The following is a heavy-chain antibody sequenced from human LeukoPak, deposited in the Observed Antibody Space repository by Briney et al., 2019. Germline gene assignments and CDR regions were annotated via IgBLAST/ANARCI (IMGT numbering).Heavy chain of an antibody. D-gene: IGHD3-3*01. CDR1: GGSFSGYY. J-gene: IGHJ4*02. V-gene: IGHV4-34*01. CDR3: ASHYYDFWSGYPEPSFDY. CDR2: INHRGST. Sequence: SETLSLTCAVYGGSFSGYYWSWIRQPPGKGLEWVGEINHRGSTNYNPSLKSRVTISVDTSKNQFSLKLSSVTAADTAVYYCASHYYDFWSGYPEPSFDYWGQGTLVTVSS.